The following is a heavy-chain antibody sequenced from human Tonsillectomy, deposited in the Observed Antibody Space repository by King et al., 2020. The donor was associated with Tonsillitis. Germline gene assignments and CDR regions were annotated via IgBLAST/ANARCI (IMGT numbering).Heavy chain of an antibody. CDR1: GYTFTGYY. CDR2: IHPNSGGT. D-gene: IGHD5-12*01. V-gene: IGHV1-2*02. CDR3: ARDLGYSGYDGAFNI. J-gene: IGHJ3*02. Sequence: LQLVQSGAEVKKPGASVKVSCKASGYTFTGYYIHWVRQAPGQGLEWMGWIHPNSGGTNYAQRFQGRVTMTRDTSIRIAYMELSRLRSDDTAVYYCARDLGYSGYDGAFNIWGQGTMVTVSS.